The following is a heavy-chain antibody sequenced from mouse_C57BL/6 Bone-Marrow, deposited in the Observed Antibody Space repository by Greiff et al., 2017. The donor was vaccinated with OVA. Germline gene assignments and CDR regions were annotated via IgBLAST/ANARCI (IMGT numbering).Heavy chain of an antibody. Sequence: QVQLQQSGAELVRPGTSVKVSCKASGYAFTNYLIEWVKQRPGQGLEWIGVINPGSGGTNYNEKFKGKATLTADKSSSTAYMQLSSLTSEDSAGYFCARWLLGAMDYWGQGTSVTVSS. CDR3: ARWLLGAMDY. V-gene: IGHV1-54*01. CDR1: GYAFTNYL. CDR2: INPGSGGT. D-gene: IGHD2-3*01. J-gene: IGHJ4*01.